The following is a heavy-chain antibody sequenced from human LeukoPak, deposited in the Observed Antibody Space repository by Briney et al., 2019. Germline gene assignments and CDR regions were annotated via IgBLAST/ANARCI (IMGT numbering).Heavy chain of an antibody. V-gene: IGHV1-46*01. J-gene: IGHJ4*02. CDR2: IHPRDGST. Sequence: ASVKVPCKASGYTFTSNYIHWVRQAPGKGLEWMGMIHPRDGSTSYAQKFQGRVTVTRDTSTSTVHMELSGLRSEDTAVYYCARDQEGFDYWGQGTLVTVSS. CDR1: GYTFTSNY. CDR3: ARDQEGFDY.